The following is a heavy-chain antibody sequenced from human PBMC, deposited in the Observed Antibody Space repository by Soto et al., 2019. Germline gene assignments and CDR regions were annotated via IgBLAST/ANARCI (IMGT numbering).Heavy chain of an antibody. CDR2: ISGGGSYI. CDR3: ARDSDCHSTSCFFPPPA. D-gene: IGHD2-2*01. V-gene: IGHV3-21*06. J-gene: IGHJ6*02. Sequence: GGSLRLSCSASGFTFSDENMSWVRQVPGKGLEWVSGISGGGSYIFYADSVQGRFSISRDNPKNSLFLEMNSLRVEDTAVYYCARDSDCHSTSCFFPPPAWGQGTTVTVSS. CDR1: GFTFSDEN.